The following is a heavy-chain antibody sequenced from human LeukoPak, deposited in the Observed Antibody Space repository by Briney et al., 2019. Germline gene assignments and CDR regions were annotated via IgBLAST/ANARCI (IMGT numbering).Heavy chain of an antibody. D-gene: IGHD2-21*02. CDR3: ARDLHNCGGDCWYFDL. Sequence: SETLSLTCIVSGGSISSTSYYWSWIRQPPGKGLEWIGYIYYSGSTNYNPSLKSRVTISVDTSKNQFSLKLSSVTAADTAVYYCARDLHNCGGDCWYFDLWGRGTLVTVSS. CDR2: IYYSGST. J-gene: IGHJ2*01. CDR1: GGSISSTSYY. V-gene: IGHV4-61*01.